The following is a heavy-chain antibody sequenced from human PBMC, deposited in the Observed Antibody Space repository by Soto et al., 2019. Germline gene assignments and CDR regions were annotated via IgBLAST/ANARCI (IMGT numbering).Heavy chain of an antibody. D-gene: IGHD3-22*01. CDR1: GGSISSRDYY. Sequence: SETLSLTCTVSGGSISSRDYYWSWIRPPPGKGLEWIGYIYYSGSTYYNPSLKSRVTISVDTSKNQFSLKLSSVTAADTAVYYCARGPGGYWGQLAYYFDYWGQGTLVTVSS. J-gene: IGHJ4*02. CDR3: ARGPGGYWGQLAYYFDY. V-gene: IGHV4-30-4*01. CDR2: IYYSGST.